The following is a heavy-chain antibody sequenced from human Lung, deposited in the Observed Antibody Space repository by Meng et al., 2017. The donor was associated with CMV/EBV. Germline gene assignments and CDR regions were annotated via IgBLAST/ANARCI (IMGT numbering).Heavy chain of an antibody. V-gene: IGHV3-30*03. CDR2: LSYDGGDK. J-gene: IGHJ3*01. D-gene: IGHD2-15*01. Sequence: SCAASGFSLNNHGMHWIRQAPGKGLEWLAVLSYDGGDKFYGASVKGRFIVSRDSPRNILYLHMNSLRSEDTAVYFCARDMMLGQAARQTFDVWGQGXLVTVSS. CDR1: GFSLNNHG. CDR3: ARDMMLGQAARQTFDV.